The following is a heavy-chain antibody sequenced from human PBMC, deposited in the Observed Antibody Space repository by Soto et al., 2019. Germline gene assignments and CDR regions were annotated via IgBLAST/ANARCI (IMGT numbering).Heavy chain of an antibody. V-gene: IGHV3-23*01. D-gene: IGHD2-21*02. CDR2: ISGSGGST. CDR3: AKDLPDTYCGGDCYLHGY. CDR1: GFPFSSYA. J-gene: IGHJ4*02. Sequence: GGSLRLSCASSGFPFSSYAMSWVRQAPGKGLEWVSAISGSGGSTYYADSVKGRFTISRDNSKNTLYLQMNSLRAEDTAVYYCAKDLPDTYCGGDCYLHGYWGQGTLVTVSS.